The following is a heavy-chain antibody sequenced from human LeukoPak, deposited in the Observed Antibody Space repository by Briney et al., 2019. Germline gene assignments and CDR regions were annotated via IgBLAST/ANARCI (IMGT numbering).Heavy chain of an antibody. CDR1: GFTFSSYS. Sequence: GGSLRLSCAASGFTFSSYSINWVRQAPGKGLEWVSSISSSSSYIYYADSVKGRFTISRDNPKNTLYLQMKSLRAEDTAVYYCAKDPQGGSRTFDSWGQGTLVTVSS. CDR2: ISSSSSYI. J-gene: IGHJ4*02. CDR3: AKDPQGGSRTFDS. V-gene: IGHV3-21*04. D-gene: IGHD1-26*01.